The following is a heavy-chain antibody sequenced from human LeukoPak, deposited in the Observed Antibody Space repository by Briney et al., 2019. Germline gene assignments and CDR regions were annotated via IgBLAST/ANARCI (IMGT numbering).Heavy chain of an antibody. Sequence: GGSLRLSCAASGFTFSTYAMNWVRQAPGKGLEWVSVISGSGSYIYYADSVKGRSTISSDNSKNTLYLQMNSLRADDTAVYYCAKEGAGSSNRYFQHWGQGTLVTVSS. V-gene: IGHV3-23*01. D-gene: IGHD2-15*01. CDR1: GFTFSTYA. CDR3: AKEGAGSSNRYFQH. J-gene: IGHJ1*01. CDR2: ISGSGSYI.